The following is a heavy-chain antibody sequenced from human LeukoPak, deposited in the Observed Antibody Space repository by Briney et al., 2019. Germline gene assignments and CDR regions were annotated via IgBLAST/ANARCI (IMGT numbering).Heavy chain of an antibody. D-gene: IGHD2-2*01. V-gene: IGHV3-23*01. CDR2: TSGANT. J-gene: IGHJ4*02. CDR1: GFTFSSYG. Sequence: PGGSLRLSCAASGFTFSSYGITWVRQAPGKGLEWVSDTSGANTYYADSVQGRFSISRDYSNNTVYLQMDSLRADDTAVYKCAIRGPAMPPQFWGQGTLVTVSS. CDR3: AIRGPAMPPQF.